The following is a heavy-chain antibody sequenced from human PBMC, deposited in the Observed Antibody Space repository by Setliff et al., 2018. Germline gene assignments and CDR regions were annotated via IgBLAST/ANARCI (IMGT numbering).Heavy chain of an antibody. Sequence: GGSLRLSCAASGFTFSDYYMTWIRQAPGKGLEWVSYISRGGNTIYYADSVKGRFTISRDNARDSLFLQMNTLRAEDTAVYYCAREVVGAPSAFDIWGQGTMVTGSS. CDR3: AREVVGAPSAFDI. D-gene: IGHD1-26*01. V-gene: IGHV3-11*04. J-gene: IGHJ3*02. CDR1: GFTFSDYY. CDR2: ISRGGNTI.